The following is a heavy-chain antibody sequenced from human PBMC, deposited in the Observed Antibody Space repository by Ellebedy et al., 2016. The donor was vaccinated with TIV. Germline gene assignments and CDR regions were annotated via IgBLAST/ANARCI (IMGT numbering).Heavy chain of an antibody. V-gene: IGHV4-59*01. CDR2: IYYSGST. D-gene: IGHD3-22*01. CDR3: AVWHYDSSGYYYLI. CDR1: GGSISSYY. Sequence: SETLSLXXTVSGGSISSYYWNWIRQPPGNGLEWIGYIYYSGSTHYNPSLRSRVAMSVDRSKNQFSLRLSSVTTADTAVYYCAVWHYDSSGYYYLIWGQGTLVTVSS. J-gene: IGHJ4*02.